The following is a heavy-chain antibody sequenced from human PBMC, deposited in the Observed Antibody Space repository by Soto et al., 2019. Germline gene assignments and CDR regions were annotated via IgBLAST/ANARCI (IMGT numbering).Heavy chain of an antibody. D-gene: IGHD6-19*01. J-gene: IGHJ5*02. V-gene: IGHV3-23*01. CDR3: AKDHRFSSGWYNWFDP. Sequence: GGSLRLSCAASGFSFRTYGMHWVRQAPGKGLEWVSTINGSGGSTYYADSVKGRFTISRDNSENTLYLQMNSLRAEDTAVYYCAKDHRFSSGWYNWFDPWGQGTLVTVSS. CDR2: INGSGGST. CDR1: GFSFRTYG.